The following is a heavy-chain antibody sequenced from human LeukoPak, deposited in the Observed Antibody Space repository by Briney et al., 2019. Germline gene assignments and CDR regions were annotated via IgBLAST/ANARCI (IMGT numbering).Heavy chain of an antibody. CDR3: GRNLGSGSDH. V-gene: IGHV4-59*02. CDR1: GASVSSDY. Sequence: SETLSLTCSVSGASVSSDYWNWIRQSPGRGLEWIGYTHYRGDINYNPSLKSRLTMSVDASSNQVSLKLSSVTAADAGVYYCGRNLGSGSDHWGQGTLVTVSS. J-gene: IGHJ4*02. CDR2: THYRGDI. D-gene: IGHD3-10*01.